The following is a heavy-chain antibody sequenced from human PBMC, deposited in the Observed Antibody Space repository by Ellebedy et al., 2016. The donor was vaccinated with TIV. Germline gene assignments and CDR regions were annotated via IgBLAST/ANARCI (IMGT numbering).Heavy chain of an antibody. J-gene: IGHJ3*02. CDR1: GGSFSSYY. V-gene: IGHV4-4*07. Sequence: SETLSLTXAVYGGSFSSYYWSWIRQPAGKGLEWIGRIYTSGSTNYNPSLKSRVTMSVDTSKNQFSLKLSSVTAADTAVYYCARDWAMATINFAFDIWGQGTMVAVSS. CDR3: ARDWAMATINFAFDI. CDR2: IYTSGST. D-gene: IGHD5-24*01.